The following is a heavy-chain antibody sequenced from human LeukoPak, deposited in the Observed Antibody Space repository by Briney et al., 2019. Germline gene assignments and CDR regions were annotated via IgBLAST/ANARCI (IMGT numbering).Heavy chain of an antibody. J-gene: IGHJ5*02. CDR1: GYTFTSYD. CDR2: MNPNSGNT. V-gene: IGHV1-8*01. D-gene: IGHD5-24*01. Sequence: ASVKVSCKASGYTFTSYDINWVRQATGQGLEWMGWMNPNSGNTGYAQKFQGRVTMTRNTSISTAYMELSSLRSEDTAMYYCARGGRDGYNRHNWFDPWGQGTLVTVSS. CDR3: ARGGRDGYNRHNWFDP.